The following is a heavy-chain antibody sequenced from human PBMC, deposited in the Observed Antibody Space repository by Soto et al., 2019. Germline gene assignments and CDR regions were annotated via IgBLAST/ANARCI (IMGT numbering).Heavy chain of an antibody. CDR1: GYTFTGYY. D-gene: IGHD2-2*01. CDR3: ARGRIVLVPATQGWFDP. CDR2: INPNSGGT. Sequence: QVQLVQYGAEVKKPGASVKVSCKASGYTFTGYYMHWVRQAPGQGLEWMGWINPNSGGTNYAQKFQGWVTMTRDTSISTAYMELSRLRSDDTAVYYCARGRIVLVPATQGWFDPWGQGTLVTVSS. V-gene: IGHV1-2*04. J-gene: IGHJ5*02.